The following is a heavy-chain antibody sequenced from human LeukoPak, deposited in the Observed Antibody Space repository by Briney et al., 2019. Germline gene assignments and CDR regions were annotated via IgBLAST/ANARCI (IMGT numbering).Heavy chain of an antibody. J-gene: IGHJ6*02. Sequence: PSETLSLTCGVSGGSLSSDNWWNWLRQPPGKGLEWIGDIYHSGSTNYNPSLKSRVTISVDTSKNQFSLKLSSVTAADTAVYYCARVRNDFWSDPYGMDVWGQGTTVTVSS. CDR1: GGSLSSDNW. V-gene: IGHV4-4*02. CDR3: ARVRNDFWSDPYGMDV. CDR2: IYHSGST. D-gene: IGHD3-3*01.